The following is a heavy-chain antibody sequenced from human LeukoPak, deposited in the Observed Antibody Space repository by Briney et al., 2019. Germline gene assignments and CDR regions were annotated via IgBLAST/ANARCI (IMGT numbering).Heavy chain of an antibody. D-gene: IGHD2-15*01. Sequence: ASVKVSCKASGYTLTELSMHWVRQAPGKGLEWMGGFDPEGGETIYAQKFQGRVTMTEDTSTDTAYMELSSLRSEDTAVYYCATDGGYCSGGSCYPPGFDPWGQGTLVTVSS. CDR3: ATDGGYCSGGSCYPPGFDP. CDR1: GYTLTELS. CDR2: FDPEGGET. V-gene: IGHV1-24*01. J-gene: IGHJ5*02.